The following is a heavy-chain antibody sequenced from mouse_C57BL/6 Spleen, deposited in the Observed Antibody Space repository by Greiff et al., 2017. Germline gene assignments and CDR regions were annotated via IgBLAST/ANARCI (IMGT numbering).Heavy chain of an antibody. D-gene: IGHD2-2*01. CDR1: GYTFTSYW. CDR2: IHPSDSDT. J-gene: IGHJ1*03. Sequence: VQLQQPGAELVKPGASVKVSCKASGYTFTSYWMPWVKQRPGQGLEWIGRIHPSDSDTNYNQKFKGKATFTVDKSSSTAYMQLSSLTSEDSAVYDCEIGGGLPNWYFDGGGTGTTVSVSS. V-gene: IGHV1-74*01. CDR3: EIGGGLPNWYFDG.